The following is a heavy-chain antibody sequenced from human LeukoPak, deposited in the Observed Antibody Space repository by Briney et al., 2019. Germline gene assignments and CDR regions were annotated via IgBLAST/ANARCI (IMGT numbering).Heavy chain of an antibody. CDR3: AKEAVKDYYYYMDV. D-gene: IGHD4-17*01. CDR2: IRYDGNNK. V-gene: IGHV3-30*02. J-gene: IGHJ6*03. Sequence: GGSLRLSCAASGFIFSNYGMHWVRQAPGKGLEWVAFIRYDGNNKYYVDSVKGRFTISRDNSKNTLYLQMNSLRAEDTAVYYCAKEAVKDYYYYMDVWGKGTTVTISS. CDR1: GFIFSNYG.